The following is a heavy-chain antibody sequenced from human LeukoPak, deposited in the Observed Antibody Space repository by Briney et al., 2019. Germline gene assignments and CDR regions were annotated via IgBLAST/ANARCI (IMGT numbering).Heavy chain of an antibody. CDR2: IIPIFGTA. V-gene: IGHV1-69*13. CDR1: GGTFSSYA. J-gene: IGHJ5*02. CDR3: ARATVTTFNWFDP. D-gene: IGHD4-17*01. Sequence: SVKVSCKASGGTFSSYAISWVRQAPGQGLEWMGGIIPIFGTANYAQKFQGRVTITADESTSTAYMELSSLRSEDTAVYNCARATVTTFNWFDPWGQGTLVTVSS.